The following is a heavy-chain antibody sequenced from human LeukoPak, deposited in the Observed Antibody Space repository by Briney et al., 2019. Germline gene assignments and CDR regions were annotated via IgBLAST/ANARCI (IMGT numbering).Heavy chain of an antibody. CDR2: VTSYNGDT. J-gene: IGHJ5*02. Sequence: ASVRVSCKASGYTFNNYGISWVRQAPGQGLEWMGWVTSYNGDTNYTQKFQGRVTMSTDTSTSTAYMELRSLRFDDTAIYYCAKDWHILTGRNCFDPWGQGTLVTVSS. D-gene: IGHD3-9*01. V-gene: IGHV1-18*01. CDR3: AKDWHILTGRNCFDP. CDR1: GYTFNNYG.